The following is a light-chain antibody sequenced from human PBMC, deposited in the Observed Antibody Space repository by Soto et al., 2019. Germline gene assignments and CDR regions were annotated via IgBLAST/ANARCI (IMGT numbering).Light chain of an antibody. J-gene: IGKJ4*01. V-gene: IGKV1-27*01. CDR3: AKYICAPLF. CDR2: AAS. Sequence: AWYQQKPGKIPNLLIYAASTLQAGVPSRFSGSGSVTDFPITISSLQLQAVDSYYSAKYICAPLFFGGGLKVDI.